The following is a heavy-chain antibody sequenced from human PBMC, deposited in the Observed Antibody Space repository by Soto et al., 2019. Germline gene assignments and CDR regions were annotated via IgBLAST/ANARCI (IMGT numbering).Heavy chain of an antibody. CDR3: ARDDITRAAAIVHGMDV. CDR1: GFTFSRYG. Sequence: GGCRRLSCAASGFTFSRYGMHWVRQAPGKGLEWVAVRWYDGSNKYYADSVKGRFTISRDNSKNTLYLQMNSLRAEDTAVYYCARDDITRAAAIVHGMDVWGQGTTVTVSS. CDR2: RWYDGSNK. J-gene: IGHJ6*02. D-gene: IGHD2-2*02. V-gene: IGHV3-33*01.